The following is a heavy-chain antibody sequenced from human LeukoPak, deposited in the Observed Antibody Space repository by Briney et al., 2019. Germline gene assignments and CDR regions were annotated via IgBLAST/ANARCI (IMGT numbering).Heavy chain of an antibody. CDR3: ARTPVSTVTTPDNLDY. J-gene: IGHJ4*02. CDR1: GGYISSYY. V-gene: IGHV4-59*01. CDR2: IYYSGST. D-gene: IGHD4-11*01. Sequence: SEPLSLTCTVWGGYISSYYWSWLRHPPGKALEWIGYIYYSGSTNYNPSLKSRVTISVDTAKNQFSLKLSSVTAADTAVYYCARTPVSTVTTPDNLDYWGQGTLVTVSS.